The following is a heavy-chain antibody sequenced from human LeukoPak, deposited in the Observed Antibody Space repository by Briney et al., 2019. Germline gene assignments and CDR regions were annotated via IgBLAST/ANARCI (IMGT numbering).Heavy chain of an antibody. D-gene: IGHD1-26*01. J-gene: IGHJ4*02. Sequence: PGGSLRLSCAASGFTFSSYWMSWVRQAPGKGLEWVANIKQDGSEKYYVDSVKGRFTISRDNAKNSLYLQMNSLRAEDTAVYYCARAHLSGSYETLDYWGQGTLVTVSS. CDR2: IKQDGSEK. V-gene: IGHV3-7*01. CDR3: ARAHLSGSYETLDY. CDR1: GFTFSSYW.